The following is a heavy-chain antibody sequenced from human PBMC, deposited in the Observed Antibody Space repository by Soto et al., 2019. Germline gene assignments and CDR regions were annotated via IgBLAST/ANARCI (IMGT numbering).Heavy chain of an antibody. CDR1: GYTFTSYD. J-gene: IGHJ6*03. CDR3: AREVRRRIAAAGTTYYYYMDV. Sequence: ASVKVSCKPSGYTFTSYDINWVRQATGQGLEWMGWMNPNSGNTGYAQKFQGRVTMTRNTSISTAYMELSSLRSEDTAVYYCAREVRRRIAAAGTTYYYYMDVWGKGTTVTVSS. V-gene: IGHV1-8*01. D-gene: IGHD6-13*01. CDR2: MNPNSGNT.